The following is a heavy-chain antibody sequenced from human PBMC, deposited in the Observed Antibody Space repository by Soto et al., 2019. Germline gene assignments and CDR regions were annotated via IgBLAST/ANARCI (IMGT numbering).Heavy chain of an antibody. CDR2: ISYDGRQK. V-gene: IGHV3-30*04. D-gene: IGHD3-9*01. CDR3: AKDAYFDTYYFDH. CDR1: RFSFSRYA. Sequence: PGGSLRLSCAASRFSFSRYAMHWVRQAPGKGLEWVAVISYDGRQKHYVDSVKGRFTISRDESDNTLYLQMNSLRPEDTAMYYCAKDAYFDTYYFDHWGQGTLVTSPQ. J-gene: IGHJ4*02.